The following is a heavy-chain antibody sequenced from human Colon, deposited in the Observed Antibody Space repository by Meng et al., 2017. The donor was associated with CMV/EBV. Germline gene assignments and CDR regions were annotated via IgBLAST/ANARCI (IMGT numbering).Heavy chain of an antibody. CDR1: GFTFSSYA. D-gene: IGHD3-3*01. V-gene: IGHV3-30-3*01. CDR2: ISYDGSNK. CDR3: ARERYDFWSGYKEDYYYGMDV. Sequence: GESLKIFCAASGFTFSSYAMHWVRQAPGKGLEWVAVISYDGSNKYYADSVKGRFTISRDNSKNTLYLQMNSLRAEDTAVYYCARERYDFWSGYKEDYYYGMDVWGQGTTVTVSS. J-gene: IGHJ6*02.